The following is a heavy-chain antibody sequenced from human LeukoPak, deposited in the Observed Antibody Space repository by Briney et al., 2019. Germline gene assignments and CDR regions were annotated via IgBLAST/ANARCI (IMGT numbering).Heavy chain of an antibody. V-gene: IGHV1-3*01. Sequence: ASVKVSCEASGYTFTSYAMHWVRQAPGQRLEWMGWINAGNGNTKYSQKFQGRVTITRDTSASTAYMELSSLRSEDTAVYYCARFKSIAAAGEGFDPWGQGTLVTVSS. CDR2: INAGNGNT. D-gene: IGHD6-13*01. CDR1: GYTFTSYA. J-gene: IGHJ5*02. CDR3: ARFKSIAAAGEGFDP.